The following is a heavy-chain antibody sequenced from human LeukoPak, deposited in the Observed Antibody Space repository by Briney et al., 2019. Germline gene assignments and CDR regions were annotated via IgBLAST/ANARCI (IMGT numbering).Heavy chain of an antibody. V-gene: IGHV5-51*01. J-gene: IGHJ4*02. Sequence: GESLKISCKGSGYSFSSHWIGWVRQMPGKGLEWMGIIYPGDSDTRYSPSFQGQVTISADKSISTAYLQWSSLKASDTAMYYCARLAYSSAWYENYFDYWGQGTLVAVSS. CDR1: GYSFSSHW. D-gene: IGHD6-19*01. CDR2: IYPGDSDT. CDR3: ARLAYSSAWYENYFDY.